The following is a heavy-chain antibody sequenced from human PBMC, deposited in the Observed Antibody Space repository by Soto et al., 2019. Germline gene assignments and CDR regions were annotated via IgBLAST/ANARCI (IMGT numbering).Heavy chain of an antibody. CDR2: VNSDESST. CDR1: GFIFDRDW. V-gene: IGHV3-74*01. D-gene: IGHD6-13*01. Sequence: GGALRLSCAASGFIFDRDWMHWVRQAPGKGLVWVSRVNSDESSTSYADSVKGRFTISRDNAKNSLYLQMNSLRAEDTALYYCAKDMRFGEAAAVPDAFDIWGQGTMVTVSS. J-gene: IGHJ3*02. CDR3: AKDMRFGEAAAVPDAFDI.